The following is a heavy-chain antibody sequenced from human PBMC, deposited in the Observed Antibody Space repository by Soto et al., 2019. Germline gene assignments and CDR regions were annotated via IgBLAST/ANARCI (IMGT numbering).Heavy chain of an antibody. CDR3: ATLPGGGGF. D-gene: IGHD3-10*01. J-gene: IGHJ4*02. V-gene: IGHV3-53*01. CDR2: IYSGGYT. CDR1: GFTVSNNY. Sequence: DVQLVESGGGLIQPGGSLRLSCAVSGFTVSNNYMSWVRQAPGKGLEGVSVIYSGGYTAYGDSVKGRFTISRDNSKNTVYPLMKRPGAADLAVYYCATLPGGGGFWGQGTLVTVSS.